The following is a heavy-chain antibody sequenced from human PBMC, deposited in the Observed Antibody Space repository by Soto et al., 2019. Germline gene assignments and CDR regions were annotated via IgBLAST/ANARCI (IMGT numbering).Heavy chain of an antibody. D-gene: IGHD3-10*01. J-gene: IGHJ3*02. V-gene: IGHV4-30-2*01. CDR2: IYHSGST. CDR1: GGSISSGGYS. CDR3: ARVGVRLGAFDI. Sequence: SETLSLTCAFSGGSISSGGYSWSWIRQPPGKGLEWIGYIYHSGSTYYNPSLKSRVTISVDRSKNQFSLKLSSVTAADTAVYYCARVGVRLGAFDIWGQGTMVTVSS.